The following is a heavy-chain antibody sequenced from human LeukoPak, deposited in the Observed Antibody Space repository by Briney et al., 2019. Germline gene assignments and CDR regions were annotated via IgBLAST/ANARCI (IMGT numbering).Heavy chain of an antibody. CDR3: ARAVSSSSESY. CDR1: GFTFSSYW. D-gene: IGHD6-6*01. J-gene: IGHJ4*02. V-gene: IGHV3-74*01. Sequence: GGSLRLSCAASGFTFSSYWMHWVRQAPGKGLVWVSRINSDGSSTSYADSVKGRFTISRDNAKNTLYLKMNSLRAEDTAVYYCARAVSSSSESYWGQGTLVTVSS. CDR2: INSDGSST.